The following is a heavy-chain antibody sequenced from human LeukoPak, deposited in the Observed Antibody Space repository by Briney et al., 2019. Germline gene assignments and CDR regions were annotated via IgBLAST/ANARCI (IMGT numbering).Heavy chain of an antibody. Sequence: SETLSLTYTVSGDSISTYYWNWIRQPAGKGLEWIGRIYASGNTNYNPSLKSRVTMSLDTSKNQFSLNLSSVTAADTAMYYCAKKALPGNWFDPWGQGTLVTVSS. V-gene: IGHV4-4*07. J-gene: IGHJ5*02. CDR2: IYASGNT. CDR3: AKKALPGNWFDP. CDR1: GDSISTYY.